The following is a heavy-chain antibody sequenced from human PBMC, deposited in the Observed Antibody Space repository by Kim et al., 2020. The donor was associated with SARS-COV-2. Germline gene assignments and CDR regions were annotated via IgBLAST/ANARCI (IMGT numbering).Heavy chain of an antibody. V-gene: IGHV1-18*01. CDR3: ARSRRVNYYVDY. D-gene: IGHD3-10*01. Sequence: DAHKLQGRVTMTTDTSTSTAYRELRSLRSDDTAVYYCARSRRVNYYVDYWGQGTLVTVSS. J-gene: IGHJ4*02.